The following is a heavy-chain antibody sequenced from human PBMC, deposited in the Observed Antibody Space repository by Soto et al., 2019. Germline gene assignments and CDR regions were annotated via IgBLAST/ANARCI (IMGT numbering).Heavy chain of an antibody. CDR3: TRGTRPSSFGTGAA. D-gene: IGHD2-2*01. CDR1: GFVFEVYW. J-gene: IGHJ5*02. CDR2: ISDDGART. V-gene: IGHV3-74*01. Sequence: GGSLRLSCVASGFVFEVYWMHWVRQVPGKGLEWVSRISDDGARTDYADSVRGRFTISRDNANNALYLQMNALRGEDTAVYFCTRGTRPSSFGTGAAWGRGALVTVSS.